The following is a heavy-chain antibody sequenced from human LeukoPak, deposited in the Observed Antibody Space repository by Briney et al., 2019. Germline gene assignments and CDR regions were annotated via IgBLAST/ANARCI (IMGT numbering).Heavy chain of an antibody. CDR3: ARAGYSSSWYSYYYYMDV. J-gene: IGHJ6*03. D-gene: IGHD6-13*01. CDR2: IYTSGST. V-gene: IGHV4-4*08. CDR1: GGSISSYY. Sequence: SETLSLTCTVSGGSISSYYWSWIRQPPGKGLEWIGRIYTSGSTNYNPSLKSRVTISVDTSKNQFSLKLSSVTAADTAVYYCARAGYSSSWYSYYYYMDVWGKGTTVTVSS.